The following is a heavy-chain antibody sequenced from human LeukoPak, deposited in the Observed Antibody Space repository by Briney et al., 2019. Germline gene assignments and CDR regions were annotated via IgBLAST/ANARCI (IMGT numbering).Heavy chain of an antibody. V-gene: IGHV3-15*01. Sequence: GGSLRLSCAASGFTFSNTWMNWVRRAPGKGLEWVGRIKSKTDGESTNYAAPVKGRFIISRDDSKNTLYLQLNSLKTDDTALYYCTTYGSGNARYWGQGTLVTVSS. CDR2: IKSKTDGEST. CDR3: TTYGSGNARY. CDR1: GFTFSNTW. D-gene: IGHD3-10*01. J-gene: IGHJ4*02.